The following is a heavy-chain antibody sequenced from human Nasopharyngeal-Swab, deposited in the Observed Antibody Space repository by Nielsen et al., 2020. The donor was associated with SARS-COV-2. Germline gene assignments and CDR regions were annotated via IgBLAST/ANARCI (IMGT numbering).Heavy chain of an antibody. J-gene: IGHJ5*02. CDR2: IFHNIGT. Sequence: PESLSLTCTVSGVSISSQYWSLIRQPPGKGLEWIGYIFHNIGTNYNPSLKSRVTMSMDTSKNQFSLKLRSVTAGDTAVYYCAKEGATGWFDPWGQGTLVTVTS. CDR3: AKEGATGWFDP. CDR1: GVSISSQY. V-gene: IGHV4-59*11.